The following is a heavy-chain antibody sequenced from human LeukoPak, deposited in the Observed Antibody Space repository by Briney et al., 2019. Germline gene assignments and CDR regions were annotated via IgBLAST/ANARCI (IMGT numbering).Heavy chain of an antibody. Sequence: GGSLRLSCAASGFTFSSYSMNWVRQAPGKGLEWVSSISSSSSYIYYADSVKGRFTISRDNAKNSLYLQMNSLRAEDTAVYYCARDFLGSVWELHPPYFDYWGQGTLVTVSS. CDR2: ISSSSSYI. D-gene: IGHD1-26*01. J-gene: IGHJ4*02. CDR1: GFTFSSYS. CDR3: ARDFLGSVWELHPPYFDY. V-gene: IGHV3-21*01.